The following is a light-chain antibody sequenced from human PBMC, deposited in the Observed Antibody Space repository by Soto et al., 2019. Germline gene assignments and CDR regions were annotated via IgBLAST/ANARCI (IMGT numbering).Light chain of an antibody. V-gene: IGKV3-20*01. Sequence: EIVMTQSPATLSVSPGERVTLSCRASQSVSSNLAWYQQKPGQAPRLLISDASSRATGIPDRFSGSGSGTDFTLTISRLEPEDFAVYYCHQYGSSSWTFGQGTKV. CDR1: QSVSSN. CDR2: DAS. J-gene: IGKJ1*01. CDR3: HQYGSSSWT.